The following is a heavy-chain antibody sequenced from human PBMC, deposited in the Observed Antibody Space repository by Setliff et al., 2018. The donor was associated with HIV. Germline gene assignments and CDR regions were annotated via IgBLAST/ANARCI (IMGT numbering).Heavy chain of an antibody. D-gene: IGHD6-6*01. V-gene: IGHV4-61*01. CDR1: GDSVSSASYY. CDR3: ASEAWTSYRSPSGYYYYYMDV. Sequence: ETLSLTCTVSGDSVSSASYYWSWIRQPPGKGLEWIGYIYYSGTTKYNPSLKSRVTISVDTSKNQFSLKLSSVAAADTAVYYCASEAWTSYRSPSGYYYYYMDVWGKGITVTVSS. CDR2: IYYSGTT. J-gene: IGHJ6*03.